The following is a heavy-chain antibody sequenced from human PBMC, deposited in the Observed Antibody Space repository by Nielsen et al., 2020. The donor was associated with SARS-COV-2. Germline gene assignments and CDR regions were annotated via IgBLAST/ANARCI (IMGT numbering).Heavy chain of an antibody. D-gene: IGHD3-22*01. CDR1: GGSISSYY. V-gene: IGHV4-59*12. J-gene: IGHJ4*02. CDR2: IYYSGST. CDR3: ARGRSITMIVLDYFDY. Sequence: GSLRLSCTVSGGSISSYYWSWIRQPPGKGLEWIGYIYYSGSTNYNPSLKSRVTISVDTSKNQFSLKLSSVTAADTAVYYCARGRSITMIVLDYFDYWGQGTLVTVSS.